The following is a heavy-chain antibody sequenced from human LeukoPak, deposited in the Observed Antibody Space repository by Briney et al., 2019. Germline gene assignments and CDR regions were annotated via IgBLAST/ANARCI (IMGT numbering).Heavy chain of an antibody. V-gene: IGHV1-8*01. Sequence: ASVKVSCKASGYTFTSYDINWVRQATGQGLEWMGWMNPNSGNTGYAQKFQGRVTMTRNTSISTAYMELNSLRAEDTAVFYCAKAYSSSWTIPLYYFDYWGQGTLVTVSS. J-gene: IGHJ4*02. CDR1: GYTFTSYD. D-gene: IGHD6-13*01. CDR2: MNPNSGNT. CDR3: AKAYSSSWTIPLYYFDY.